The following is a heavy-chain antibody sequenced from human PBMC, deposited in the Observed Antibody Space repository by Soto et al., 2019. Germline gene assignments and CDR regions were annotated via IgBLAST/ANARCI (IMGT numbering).Heavy chain of an antibody. J-gene: IGHJ5*02. D-gene: IGHD6-13*01. V-gene: IGHV4-39*01. CDR3: ARPKTIGAAAGKGWFDP. CDR2: IFYSGNT. Sequence: PSEPLRLTWTVAGGSIISGGYYWSRISKPPGKGLEWIGSIFYSGNTYYNPSLKGRLIISVDPSKNQFSLKLTSVTAADMAMYYCARPKTIGAAAGKGWFDPWGQGTPVTVSS. CDR1: GGSIISGGYY.